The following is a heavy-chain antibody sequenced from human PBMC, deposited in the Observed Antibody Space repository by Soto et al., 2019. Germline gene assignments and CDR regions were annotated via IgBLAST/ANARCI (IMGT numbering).Heavy chain of an antibody. CDR3: ARRAGEPRGDPIDS. CDR1: GASLSGGRSF. V-gene: IGHV4-31*03. J-gene: IGHJ4*02. Sequence: QVHLQESGPRLVKPSETLSLTCTVSGASLSGGRSFWTWIRQPPGKGLEWIGYIYDSASTSYNVSPKSRLLLSGESSNNQFSLTLSSVTAADTDVYYCARRAGEPRGDPIDSWGQGTRVTVSS. D-gene: IGHD2-21*02. CDR2: IYDSAST.